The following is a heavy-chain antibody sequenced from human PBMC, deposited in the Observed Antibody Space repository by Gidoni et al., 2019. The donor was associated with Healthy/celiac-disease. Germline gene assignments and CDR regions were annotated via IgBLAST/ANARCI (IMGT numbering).Heavy chain of an antibody. CDR1: GFTFSSYS. CDR2: ISSSSSYI. J-gene: IGHJ5*02. CDR3: ARGGRLVPAPLVDP. D-gene: IGHD2-2*01. Sequence: EVQLVESGGGLVKPGGSLRLSCAASGFTFSSYSMNWVRQAPGKGLEWVSSISSSSSYIYYAASVKGRFTISRDNAKNSLYLQMNSLRAEDTAVYYCARGGRLVPAPLVDPWGQGTLVTVSS. V-gene: IGHV3-21*01.